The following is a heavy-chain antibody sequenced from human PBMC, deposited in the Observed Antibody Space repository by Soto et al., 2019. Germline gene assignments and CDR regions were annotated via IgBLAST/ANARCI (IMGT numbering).Heavy chain of an antibody. CDR3: ARPTSYDYSNSDFDP. CDR1: GYSFTXYW. CDR2: IYPGDSDT. J-gene: IGHJ5*02. D-gene: IGHD4-4*01. V-gene: IGHV5-51*01. Sequence: GESLKISCKGSGYSFTXYWIGWVRQMPGKGLEWMGIIYPGDSDTRYSPSFQGQVTISADKSISTAYLQWSSLKASDTAMYYCARPTSYDYSNSDFDPWGQGTLVTVSS.